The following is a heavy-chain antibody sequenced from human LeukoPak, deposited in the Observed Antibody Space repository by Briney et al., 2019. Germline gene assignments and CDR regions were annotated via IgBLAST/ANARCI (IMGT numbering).Heavy chain of an antibody. D-gene: IGHD2-21*02. V-gene: IGHV1-18*01. J-gene: IGHJ3*01. CDR2: ISPASGRT. CDR3: AREMWCSSGDCYLNVFDF. Sequence: ASVKVSCKASGYIFKTYGIIWVRQAPGQGLEWVGYISPASGRTTYAQNFQGRVTLTTDTPTTTAHMELRSLRSDDTAVYYCAREMWCSSGDCYLNVFDFWGQGTLVTVSP. CDR1: GYIFKTYG.